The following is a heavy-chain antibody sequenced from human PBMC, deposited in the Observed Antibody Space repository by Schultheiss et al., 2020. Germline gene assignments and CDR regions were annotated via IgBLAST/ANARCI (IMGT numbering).Heavy chain of an antibody. J-gene: IGHJ6*02. V-gene: IGHV3-66*02. D-gene: IGHD5-12*01. CDR2: IYSGGST. Sequence: GGSLRLSCAASGFTFSSYSMNWVRQAPGKGLEWVSVIYSGGSTYYADSVKGRFTISRDNSKNTLYLQMNSLRVEDTAVYYCAKDLVATIFYFYGMDVWGQGTTVTVSS. CDR3: AKDLVATIFYFYGMDV. CDR1: GFTFSSYS.